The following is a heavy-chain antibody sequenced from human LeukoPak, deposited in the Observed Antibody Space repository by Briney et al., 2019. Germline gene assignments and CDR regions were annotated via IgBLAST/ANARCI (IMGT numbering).Heavy chain of an antibody. V-gene: IGHV3-21*01. D-gene: IGHD3-3*01. CDR3: TRDRPTGASRVFVVQ. Sequence: PGGSLRLSCVASGFTFSDYGMIWVRQAPGKGLEWVSSMSSGSRYIYYADSVRGRFTISRDNAKNSLYLLMNSLRAEDTAVYYCTRDRPTGASRVFVVQWGQGTLVTVSS. CDR2: MSSGSRYI. CDR1: GFTFSDYG. J-gene: IGHJ4*02.